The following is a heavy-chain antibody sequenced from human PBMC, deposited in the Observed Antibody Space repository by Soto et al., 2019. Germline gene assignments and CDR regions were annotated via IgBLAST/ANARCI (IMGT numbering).Heavy chain of an antibody. J-gene: IGHJ4*02. D-gene: IGHD3-9*01. CDR1: GYTFTNFG. CDR2: ISGDNGKT. V-gene: IGHV1-18*01. Sequence: QVQLVQSGAEVKKPGASVKVSCKTSGYTFTNFGISWVRQAPGQRLEWLGWISGDNGKTGYAQKFQGRVTMTTDTSTNTAYVELRSLSSDDTAVFYCVRVGSTGHERAGLDWGQGTLVTVSS. CDR3: VRVGSTGHERAGLD.